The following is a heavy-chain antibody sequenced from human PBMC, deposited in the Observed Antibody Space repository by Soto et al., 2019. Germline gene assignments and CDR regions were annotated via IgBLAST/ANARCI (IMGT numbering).Heavy chain of an antibody. Sequence: HPGGSLRLSCAASGFTFSSYGMHWVRQAPGKGLEWVAVIWYDGSNKYYADSVKGRFTISRDNSKNTLYLQMNSLRAEDTAVYYCARDPEYYDSSGYLDYWGQGTLVTVSS. CDR1: GFTFSSYG. V-gene: IGHV3-33*01. CDR3: ARDPEYYDSSGYLDY. D-gene: IGHD3-22*01. CDR2: IWYDGSNK. J-gene: IGHJ4*02.